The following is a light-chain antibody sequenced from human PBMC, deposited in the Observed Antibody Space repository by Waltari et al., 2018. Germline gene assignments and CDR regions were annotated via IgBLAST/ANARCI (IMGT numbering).Light chain of an antibody. CDR1: SSDIGVYNY. Sequence: QSALTQPRSVSGSPGQSVTISCTGTSSDIGVYNYVSWYQRHPVKAPKLMIYDVTKRPSGGPDRFSGSKSGNTASLTISGLQAEDEADYYCCSYAGNFWVFGGGTKLTVL. J-gene: IGLJ3*02. CDR2: DVT. V-gene: IGLV2-11*01. CDR3: CSYAGNFWV.